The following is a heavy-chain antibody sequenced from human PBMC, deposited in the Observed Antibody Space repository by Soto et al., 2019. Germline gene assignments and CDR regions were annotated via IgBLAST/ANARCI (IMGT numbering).Heavy chain of an antibody. CDR3: ARDWSYSGFEDF. CDR1: GFTFSFYW. V-gene: IGHV3-7*03. Sequence: PGGSLRLSCEVSGFTFSFYWMSWVRQAPGKGLEWVANINQDGSEINFVDSVKGRFPISRDNAKNLLYLQMNSLRVEDTAVYYCARDWSYSGFEDFWGQGTQVTVSS. D-gene: IGHD5-12*01. J-gene: IGHJ4*02. CDR2: INQDGSEI.